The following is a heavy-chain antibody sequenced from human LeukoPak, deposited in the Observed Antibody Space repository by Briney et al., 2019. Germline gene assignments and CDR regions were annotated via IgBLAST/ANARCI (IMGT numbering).Heavy chain of an antibody. V-gene: IGHV1-18*01. CDR3: ARQSGYDYSMDY. CDR2: ISAYNGNT. Sequence: ASVKVSCKASGYTFTSYDINWVRQAPGQGLEWMGWISAYNGNTNYAQKLQGRVTMTTDTSTSTAYMELRSLTSDDTAVYYCARQSGYDYSMDYWGQGTLVTVSS. J-gene: IGHJ4*02. CDR1: GYTFTSYD. D-gene: IGHD5-12*01.